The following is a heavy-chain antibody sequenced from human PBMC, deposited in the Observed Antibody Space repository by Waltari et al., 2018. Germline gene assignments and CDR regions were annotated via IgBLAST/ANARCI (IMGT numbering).Heavy chain of an antibody. D-gene: IGHD2-21*01. J-gene: IGHJ5*02. Sequence: QLQLQESGPGLVQPSETLSLTCPVSGGSISSSSYYWGWIRQPPGKGLEWSGSIYYSGSTYYNPSLKSRVTISVDTSKNQFSRKLSSVTAADTAVYYCARQAHKSADWAGNWFDPWGQGTLVTVSS. CDR1: GGSISSSSYY. CDR3: ARQAHKSADWAGNWFDP. V-gene: IGHV4-39*01. CDR2: IYYSGST.